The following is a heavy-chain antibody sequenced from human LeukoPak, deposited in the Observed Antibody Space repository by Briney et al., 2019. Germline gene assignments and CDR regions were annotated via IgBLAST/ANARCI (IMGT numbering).Heavy chain of an antibody. CDR1: GDSISSTSYY. V-gene: IGHV4-39*01. Sequence: SETLSLTCIVSGDSISSTSYYWAWIRQPPGKGLEWIGMIFYSGSAYYTPSLRGRVTLSVDTSRNQFSLDLISVTAADTAVYYCARLPLRCSSTSCYNPLRDYWGQGTLVTVSS. J-gene: IGHJ4*02. CDR2: IFYSGSA. CDR3: ARLPLRCSSTSCYNPLRDY. D-gene: IGHD2-2*02.